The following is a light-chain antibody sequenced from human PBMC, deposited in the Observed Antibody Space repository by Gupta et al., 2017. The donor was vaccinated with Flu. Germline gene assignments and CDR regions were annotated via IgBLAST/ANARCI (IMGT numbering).Light chain of an antibody. V-gene: IGKV1-5*03. CDR2: KAS. J-gene: IGKJ4*01. Sequence: DIQMTQSPSTLSAYVGDRVTITCRASQRISSWLAWYQQKPGKAPKLLIYKASSLESGVPSRFSGSGSGTEFTLTIISLQPDDFATYYCQQYNSYSGTFGGGTKVEIK. CDR3: QQYNSYSGT. CDR1: QRISSW.